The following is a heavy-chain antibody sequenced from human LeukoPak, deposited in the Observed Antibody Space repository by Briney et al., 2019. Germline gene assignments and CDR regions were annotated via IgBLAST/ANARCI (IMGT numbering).Heavy chain of an antibody. Sequence: GASVKVSCKASGYIFTGYYMHWVRQAPGQGLEWMGRINPKSGGTKYAQKFQGRVTMTRDTSIGTAYLEFSSLRSDDTAVYYCARDWSMTTLDYWGQGTLVTVSS. J-gene: IGHJ4*02. CDR1: GYIFTGYY. CDR3: ARDWSMTTLDY. V-gene: IGHV1-2*06. CDR2: INPKSGGT. D-gene: IGHD4-17*01.